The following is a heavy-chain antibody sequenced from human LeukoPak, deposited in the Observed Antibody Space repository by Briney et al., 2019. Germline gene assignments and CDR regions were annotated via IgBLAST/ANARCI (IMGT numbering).Heavy chain of an antibody. Sequence: GGSLRLSCAASGFTFSSYAMSWVRQAPGKGLEWVSAISGSGGSTYYADSVKGRFTISRDNSKNTLYLQMNSLRAEDTAVYYCAKVRSLRYFDWPEFDYWGQGTLVTVSS. J-gene: IGHJ4*02. V-gene: IGHV3-23*01. CDR2: ISGSGGST. CDR1: GFTFSSYA. CDR3: AKVRSLRYFDWPEFDY. D-gene: IGHD3-9*01.